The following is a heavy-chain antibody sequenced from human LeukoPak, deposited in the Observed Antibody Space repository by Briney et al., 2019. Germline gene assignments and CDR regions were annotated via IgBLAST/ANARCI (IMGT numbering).Heavy chain of an antibody. D-gene: IGHD1-7*01. CDR1: GYSFTTYW. J-gene: IGHJ4*02. CDR3: ARQGRGTLDY. V-gene: IGHV5-51*01. Sequence: GQSLKISCEGSGYSFTTYWIGWVRQMPGKGLECMGIIYPGDSDIKYSPSFQGQVTISADKSISTAYLQWSSLKASDTAMYYCARQGRGTLDYWGQGTLVTVSS. CDR2: IYPGDSDI.